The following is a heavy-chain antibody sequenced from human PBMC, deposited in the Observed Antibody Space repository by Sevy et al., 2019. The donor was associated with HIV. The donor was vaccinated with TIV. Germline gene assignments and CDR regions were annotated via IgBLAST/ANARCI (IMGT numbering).Heavy chain of an antibody. D-gene: IGHD3-3*01. J-gene: IGHJ4*02. V-gene: IGHV3-9*01. Sequence: GGSLRLSCAASGFTFDDYAMHWVRQAPGKGLEWVSGISWNSGSIGYADSVKGRFTISRDNAKNSLYLQMNSLRAEDTALYYCAKEQRITIFGLAPGGLDHWGQGTLVTVSS. CDR2: ISWNSGSI. CDR1: GFTFDDYA. CDR3: AKEQRITIFGLAPGGLDH.